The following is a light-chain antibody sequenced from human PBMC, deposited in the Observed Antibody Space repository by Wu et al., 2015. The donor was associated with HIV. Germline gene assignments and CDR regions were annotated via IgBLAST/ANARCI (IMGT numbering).Light chain of an antibody. Sequence: DIQLTQSPSFLSASVGDRVTTTCRASQGISRYLAWYQQKPGKAPELLIYAASTLQSGVPSRFSGSGSGTEFTLTLSSLQPEDFATYYCQQVNSYPPTFGPGTKVDIK. CDR1: QGISRY. J-gene: IGKJ3*01. CDR3: QQVNSYPPT. V-gene: IGKV1-9*01. CDR2: AAS.